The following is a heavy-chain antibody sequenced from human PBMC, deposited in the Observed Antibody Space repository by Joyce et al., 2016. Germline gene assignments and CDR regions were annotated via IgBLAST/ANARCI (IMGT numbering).Heavy chain of an antibody. J-gene: IGHJ6*02. V-gene: IGHV4-61*01. Sequence: HLQESGPGLVKPSETLSLTCTISGDSFSDTSYYWTWIRQPPGKGLEWLGFMYNRETPHYNPSLGGRLSISAGAAKKQFSLRLTSVTSADTAVYYCATSLPSRVGGFQFFGMDVWGQGTTVIVS. CDR1: GDSFSDTSYY. D-gene: IGHD3-10*01. CDR3: ATSLPSRVGGFQFFGMDV. CDR2: MYNRETP.